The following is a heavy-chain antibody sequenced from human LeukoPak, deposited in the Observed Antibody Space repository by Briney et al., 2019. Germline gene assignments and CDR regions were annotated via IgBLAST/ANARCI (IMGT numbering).Heavy chain of an antibody. CDR2: IKTKAESYAT. J-gene: IGHJ2*01. D-gene: IGHD3-10*02. V-gene: IGHV3-73*01. Sequence: PGGSPRLSCAASGFTFSGSDIHWVRQASGKGLEWIGRIKTKAESYATAYVVSVTGRFTISRDDSKNAAFLQMNSLKTEDTAVYYCSRRMFTADWHLDLWGRGTLVTVS. CDR1: GFTFSGSD. CDR3: SRRMFTADWHLDL.